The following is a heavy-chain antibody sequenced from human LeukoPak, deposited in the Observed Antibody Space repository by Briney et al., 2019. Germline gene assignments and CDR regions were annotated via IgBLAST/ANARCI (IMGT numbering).Heavy chain of an antibody. CDR3: ARDVGPTQMFDF. V-gene: IGHV3-23*01. Sequence: GGSLRLSCAASGFTFSSYAMSWVRQAPGKGLEWVSTIDGSGGATHYADSVKGRFTISRDNSKNTLYLQMHSLRAEDTALYYCARDVGPTQMFDFWGQGTLGTVSS. D-gene: IGHD1-26*01. J-gene: IGHJ4*02. CDR1: GFTFSSYA. CDR2: IDGSGGAT.